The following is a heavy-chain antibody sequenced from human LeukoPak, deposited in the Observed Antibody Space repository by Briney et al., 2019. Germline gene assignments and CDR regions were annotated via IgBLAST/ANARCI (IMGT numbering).Heavy chain of an antibody. J-gene: IGHJ4*02. CDR3: AKEYSGYDFDY. CDR1: GFTLRSND. V-gene: IGHV3-23*01. CDR2: TSGSGGNT. D-gene: IGHD5-12*01. Sequence: GGSLRLSCAASGFTLRSNDMSWVRQAPGKGLEWVAATSGSGGNTSYADSVKGRFTISRDNSKNTLYLQMSSLRAEDTAVYYCAKEYSGYDFDYWGQGTLVTVSS.